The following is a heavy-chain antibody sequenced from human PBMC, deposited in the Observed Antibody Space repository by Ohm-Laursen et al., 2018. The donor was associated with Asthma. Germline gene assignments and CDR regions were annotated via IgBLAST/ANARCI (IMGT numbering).Heavy chain of an antibody. Sequence: SETLSLTCAVYGGSFSGYYWSWIRQPPGKGLEWIGEINHSGSTNYNPSLKSRVTISVDTSKNQFSLKLSSVTAADTAVYYCASRSSSSLGNWFDPWGQGTLVTVSS. CDR3: ASRSSSSLGNWFDP. CDR1: GGSFSGYY. D-gene: IGHD6-6*01. V-gene: IGHV4-34*01. CDR2: INHSGST. J-gene: IGHJ5*02.